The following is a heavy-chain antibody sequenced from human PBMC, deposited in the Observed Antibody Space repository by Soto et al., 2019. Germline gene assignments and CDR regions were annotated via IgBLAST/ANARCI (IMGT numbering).Heavy chain of an antibody. J-gene: IGHJ5*02. Sequence: QVQLVQSGAEVKKPGASVKVSCKASGYTFTSYGISWVRQAPGQGLEWMGWISAYNGNTNYAQKLQGRVTMSTDTYASSAYMELRSLRADDTAVDYCARGRGYDWVIAVAGRDNGFAHWGQGPLVTVSS. CDR3: ARGRGYDWVIAVAGRDNGFAH. CDR2: ISAYNGNT. D-gene: IGHD6-19*01. CDR1: GYTFTSYG. V-gene: IGHV1-18*01.